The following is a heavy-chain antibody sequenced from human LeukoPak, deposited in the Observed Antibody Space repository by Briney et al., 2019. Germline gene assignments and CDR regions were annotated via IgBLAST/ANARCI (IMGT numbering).Heavy chain of an antibody. D-gene: IGHD6-13*01. CDR2: IIPIFGTA. CDR3: ARGACGSSWCRYYYYYMDV. Sequence: GASVKVSCKASGGTFSSYAISWVRQAPGQGLEWMGGIIPIFGTANYAQKFQGRVTITADKSTSTAYMELSSLRSEDTAVYYCARGACGSSWCRYYYYYMDVWGKGTTVTISS. CDR1: GGTFSSYA. J-gene: IGHJ6*03. V-gene: IGHV1-69*06.